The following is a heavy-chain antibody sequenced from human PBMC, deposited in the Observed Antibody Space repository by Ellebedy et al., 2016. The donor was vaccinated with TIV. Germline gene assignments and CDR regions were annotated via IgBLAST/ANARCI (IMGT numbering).Heavy chain of an antibody. J-gene: IGHJ5*02. CDR3: ARDQYYYDSSENWFDP. D-gene: IGHD3-22*01. CDR2: INHSRST. Sequence: SETLSLTCAVYGGSFSGYYWSWIRQPPGKGLERIGEINHSRSTNYNPSLKSRVTISVDTSKNQFSLKLSSVTAADTAVYYCARDQYYYDSSENWFDPWGQGTLVTVSS. V-gene: IGHV4-34*01. CDR1: GGSFSGYY.